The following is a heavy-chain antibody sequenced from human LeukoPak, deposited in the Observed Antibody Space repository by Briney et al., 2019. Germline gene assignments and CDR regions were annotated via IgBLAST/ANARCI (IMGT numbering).Heavy chain of an antibody. V-gene: IGHV1-69*06. CDR1: GGTFSSYA. J-gene: IGHJ4*02. CDR2: TIPIFGTA. Sequence: SVKVSCKASGGTFSSYAISWVRQAPGQGLEWMGRTIPIFGTANYAQKFQGRVTITADKSTSTAYMELSSLRSEDTAVYYCARGGISGYCSGGSCYTGGIRTYSYGAPVDYWGQGTLVTVSS. D-gene: IGHD2-15*01. CDR3: ARGGISGYCSGGSCYTGGIRTYSYGAPVDY.